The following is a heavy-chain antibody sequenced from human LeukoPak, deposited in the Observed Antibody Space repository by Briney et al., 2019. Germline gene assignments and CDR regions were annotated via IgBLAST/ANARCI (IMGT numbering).Heavy chain of an antibody. CDR1: GFPFSTYA. CDR3: VKDGGIYPAWYFEY. CDR2: LSDIGSMI. Sequence: GGSLRLSCAASGFPFSTYAMTWVRQAPGKGLEGVSTLSDIGSMIYYADSVKGGFTISRDNSKNTVYLQMNSLRADDTAVYYCVKDGGIYPAWYFEYWGQGTLVTVSS. D-gene: IGHD1-26*01. V-gene: IGHV3-23*01. J-gene: IGHJ4*02.